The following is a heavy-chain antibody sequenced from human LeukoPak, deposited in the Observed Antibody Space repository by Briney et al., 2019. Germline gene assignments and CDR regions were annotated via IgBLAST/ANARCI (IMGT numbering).Heavy chain of an antibody. J-gene: IGHJ4*02. CDR2: IKQDGSEK. Sequence: GGSLRLSCAASGFTFSSYWMSWVRQAPGKGLEWVANIKQDGSEKYYVDSVKGRFTISRDNAKNSLYLQMNSLRAEDTAVYYCARDASMVRGVRFDYWGQGTLVTVSS. D-gene: IGHD3-10*01. CDR1: GFTFSSYW. V-gene: IGHV3-7*01. CDR3: ARDASMVRGVRFDY.